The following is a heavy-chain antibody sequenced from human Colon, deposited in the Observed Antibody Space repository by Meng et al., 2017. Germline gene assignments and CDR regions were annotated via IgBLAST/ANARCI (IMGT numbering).Heavy chain of an antibody. J-gene: IGHJ5*02. Sequence: QVQLQQWGVGLLKPSELLSLTCAVYGGSFSGYYWSWIRQPPGKGLEWIGEINHSGSTNYNPSLKSRVTISVDTSKNQFSLKLSSVTAADTAVYYCARGRYSGYLPWGQGTLVTVSS. V-gene: IGHV4-34*01. CDR1: GGSFSGYY. CDR2: INHSGST. CDR3: ARGRYSGYLP. D-gene: IGHD5-12*01.